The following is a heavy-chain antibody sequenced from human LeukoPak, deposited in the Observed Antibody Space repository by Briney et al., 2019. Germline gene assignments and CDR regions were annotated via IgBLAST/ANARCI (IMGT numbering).Heavy chain of an antibody. CDR3: ARATGYSSSWYYYYYMDV. CDR1: GYSISSGYY. V-gene: IGHV3-21*01. CDR2: ISSSSSYI. J-gene: IGHJ6*03. Sequence: PSETLSLTCAVSGYSISSGYYWGWIRQPPGKGLEWVSSISSSSSYIYYADSVKGRFTISRDNAKNSLYLQMNSLRAEDTAVYYCARATGYSSSWYYYYYMDVWGKGTTVTVSS. D-gene: IGHD6-13*01.